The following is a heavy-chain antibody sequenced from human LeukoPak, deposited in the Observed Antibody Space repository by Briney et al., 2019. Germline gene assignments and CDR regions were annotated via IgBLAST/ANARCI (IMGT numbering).Heavy chain of an antibody. CDR3: ARDTSLTFDY. J-gene: IGHJ4*02. CDR1: GFTFSSYS. V-gene: IGHV3-21*01. CDR2: ISNSSSYI. D-gene: IGHD2-2*01. Sequence: GGSLRLSCAASGFTFSSYSMNWVRQTPGKGLEWVSSISNSSSYIYYADSVKGRFTISRDNAKNSLYLQMNSLRAEDTAVYYCARDTSLTFDYWGQGTLVTVSS.